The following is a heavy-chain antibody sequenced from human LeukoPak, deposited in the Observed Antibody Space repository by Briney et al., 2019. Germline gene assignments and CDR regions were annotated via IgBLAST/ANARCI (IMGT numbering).Heavy chain of an antibody. Sequence: GGSLRLSCEASGFTFSSYTMNWVRQAPGKGLEWASFISSRSNYIYYADSVKGRFTISRDNAKNSLYLQMNSLRAEDTAVYYCARVYGSGYDFRGAFDIWGQGTMVTVSS. V-gene: IGHV3-21*01. CDR2: ISSRSNYI. CDR1: GFTFSSYT. D-gene: IGHD5-12*01. J-gene: IGHJ3*02. CDR3: ARVYGSGYDFRGAFDI.